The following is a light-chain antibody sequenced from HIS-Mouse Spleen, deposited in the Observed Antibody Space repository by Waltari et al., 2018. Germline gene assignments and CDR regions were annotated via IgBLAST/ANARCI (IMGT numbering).Light chain of an antibody. Sequence: EIVLTQSPGTLSLSPGERATLSCRASQSVSSSYLAWYQQKPGQAPRLLIYGTSSRATGIPDRFSGSGSGTDFTLTISRLEPEDFAVEYCQQYGSSPPVTFGGGTEVEIK. V-gene: IGKV3-20*01. J-gene: IGKJ4*01. CDR3: QQYGSSPPVT. CDR1: QSVSSSY. CDR2: GTS.